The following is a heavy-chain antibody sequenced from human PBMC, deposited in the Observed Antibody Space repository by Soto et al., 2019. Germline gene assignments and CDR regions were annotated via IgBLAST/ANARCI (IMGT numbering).Heavy chain of an antibody. CDR2: ISPSGDAT. V-gene: IGHV1-46*01. CDR1: GFTFTTYF. J-gene: IGHJ4*02. D-gene: IGHD6-19*01. CDR3: ARHWRYSSGLDY. Sequence: QVQLVQSGAEVKKPGASVKVSCKAYGFTFTTYFLHWLRQAPGQGLEWMGIISPSGDATSYAEKFRGRVTVTKDTSTTTVYMELSSLTSEDTAVYYCARHWRYSSGLDYWGQGTLVTVSS.